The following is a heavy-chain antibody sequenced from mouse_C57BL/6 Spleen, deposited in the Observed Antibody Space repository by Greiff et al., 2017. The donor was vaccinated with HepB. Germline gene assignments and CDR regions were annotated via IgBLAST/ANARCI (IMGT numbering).Heavy chain of an antibody. CDR2: INPSTGGT. CDR3: ARGSSDY. J-gene: IGHJ2*01. D-gene: IGHD1-1*01. Sequence: EVQLQQSGPELVKPGASVKISCKASGYSFTGYYMNWVKQSPEKSLEWIGEINPSTGGTTYNQKFKAKATLTVDKSSSTAYMQLKSLTSEDSAVYYCARGSSDYWGQGTTLTVSS. CDR1: GYSFTGYY. V-gene: IGHV1-42*01.